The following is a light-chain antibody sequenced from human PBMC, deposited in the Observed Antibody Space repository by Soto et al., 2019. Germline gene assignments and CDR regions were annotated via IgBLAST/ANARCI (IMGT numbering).Light chain of an antibody. CDR1: QTISNW. J-gene: IGKJ1*01. V-gene: IGKV1-5*01. CDR2: DAS. CDR3: HQYKTYPWT. Sequence: DIQMTQSPSTLSASVGDTVTITCRASQTISNWLAWYQQRPGKAPILLIYDASNLQSGVPSRFRGSGSGTEFTLAISSLQPDDFATYYCHQYKTYPWTFGQGTKVEIK.